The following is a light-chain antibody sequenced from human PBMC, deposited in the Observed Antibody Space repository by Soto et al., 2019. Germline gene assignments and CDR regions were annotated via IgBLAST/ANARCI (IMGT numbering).Light chain of an antibody. Sequence: QSALTHPPSVSWAPGHRVTIACTGSSSNIGAGYDVHWYQQLPGTAPKLLIYANNIRPSGVPGRFSGSKSGTSASLAITGLQAEDEADYYCQSYDSSLSGYVFGTGTKVTVL. CDR1: SSNIGAGYD. J-gene: IGLJ1*01. V-gene: IGLV1-40*01. CDR2: ANN. CDR3: QSYDSSLSGYV.